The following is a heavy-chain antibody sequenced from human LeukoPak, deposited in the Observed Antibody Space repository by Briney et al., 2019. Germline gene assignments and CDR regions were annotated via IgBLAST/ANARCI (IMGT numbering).Heavy chain of an antibody. CDR3: PTAQRWPGTFDY. CDR1: GYTLTELS. CDR2: FDPEDGET. V-gene: IGHV1-24*01. Sequence: GASVKVSCKVSGYTLTELSMHWVRQAPGKGLEWMGGFDPEDGETIYAQKFQGRVTMTEDTSTDTAYMELSSLRSEDTAVYYCPTAQRWPGTFDYWGQGTLVTLSS. J-gene: IGHJ4*02. D-gene: IGHD2-15*01.